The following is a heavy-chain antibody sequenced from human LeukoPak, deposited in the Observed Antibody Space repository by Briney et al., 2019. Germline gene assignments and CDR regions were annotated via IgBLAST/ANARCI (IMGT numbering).Heavy chain of an antibody. J-gene: IGHJ4*02. V-gene: IGHV3-21*04. CDR3: ARDGTAVSINYDY. Sequence: GGSLRLSCAASGFTFSSYNMNWVRQAPGKGLEWVSSISSSSSFIYYADSVKGRFTISRDNAKNSLYLQMNSLRAEDTAVYYCARDGTAVSINYDYWSQGTLVTVSS. D-gene: IGHD3-10*01. CDR2: ISSSSSFI. CDR1: GFTFSSYN.